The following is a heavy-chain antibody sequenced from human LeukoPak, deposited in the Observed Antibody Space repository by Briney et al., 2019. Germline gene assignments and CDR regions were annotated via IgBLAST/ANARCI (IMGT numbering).Heavy chain of an antibody. CDR3: ARLNGGN. V-gene: IGHV4-59*08. D-gene: IGHD4-23*01. CDR1: GGSNTRYY. Sequence: SETLSLTCTVSGGSNTRYYWSWIRRPPGKGLEWLAYVDYSGSTAYNPSLNGRIAISPDTSKNQFSLKLRSVTAADTVVYYCARLNGGNWGPGILVTVSS. J-gene: IGHJ4*02. CDR2: VDYSGST.